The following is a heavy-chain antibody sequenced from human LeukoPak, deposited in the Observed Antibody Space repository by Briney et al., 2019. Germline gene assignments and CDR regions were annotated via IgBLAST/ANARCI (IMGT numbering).Heavy chain of an antibody. Sequence: GSLRLSCAASGFTFDDYGMSWVRQAPGKGLEWVSSISSRSSYIFYADSVQGRFTISRDNTKNSLYLQMNSLRAEDTAVYYCAKDGGVRGPDYYYYMDVWGKGTTVTISS. CDR2: ISSRSSYI. CDR1: GFTFDDYG. J-gene: IGHJ6*03. V-gene: IGHV3-21*01. D-gene: IGHD3-10*01. CDR3: AKDGGVRGPDYYYYMDV.